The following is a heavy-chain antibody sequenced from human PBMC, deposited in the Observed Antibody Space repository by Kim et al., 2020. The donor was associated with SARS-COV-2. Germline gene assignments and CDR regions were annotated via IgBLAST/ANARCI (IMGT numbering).Heavy chain of an antibody. D-gene: IGHD3-10*01. J-gene: IGHJ3*02. V-gene: IGHV4-59*01. CDR3: ARAAPYGSGSYGAFDI. Sequence: SHKGRVTISVDTSKNQFSLRLSSVTAADTAVYYCARAAPYGSGSYGAFDIWGQGTMVTVSS.